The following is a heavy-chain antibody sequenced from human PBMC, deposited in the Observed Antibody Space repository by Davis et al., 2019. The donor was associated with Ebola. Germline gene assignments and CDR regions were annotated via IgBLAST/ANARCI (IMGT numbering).Heavy chain of an antibody. J-gene: IGHJ6*02. CDR1: GFTFSSYA. V-gene: IGHV3-23*01. CDR3: AKDLQHMDV. Sequence: GESLKISCAASGFTFSSYAMSWIRQAPGKGLEWVSAISGSGGSTYYADSVKGRFTISRDNSKNTLYLQMNSLRAEDTAVYYCAKDLQHMDVWGQGTTVTVSS. CDR2: ISGSGGST. D-gene: IGHD4-11*01.